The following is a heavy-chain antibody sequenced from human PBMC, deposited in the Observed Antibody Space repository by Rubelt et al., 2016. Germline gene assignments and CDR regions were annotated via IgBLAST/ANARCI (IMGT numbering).Heavy chain of an antibody. CDR2: ISGSGGDT. J-gene: IGHJ4*02. Sequence: EVQVVESGGGLVQPGGSLRLSCAASGFTFSTYWMNWVRQAPGKGLVWVSSISGSGGDTYYADSVKGRFTISRDNSKNTLDLESNSVRAEETALYSCAKGRSEVVEAALNYWGQGTLVTVSS. CDR3: AKGRSEVVEAALNY. D-gene: IGHD2-15*01. CDR1: GFTFSTYW. V-gene: IGHV3-23*04.